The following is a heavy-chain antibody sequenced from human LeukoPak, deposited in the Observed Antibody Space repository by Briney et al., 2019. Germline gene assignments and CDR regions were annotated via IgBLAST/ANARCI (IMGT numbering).Heavy chain of an antibody. J-gene: IGHJ6*03. CDR2: ITTSSSYM. Sequence: GGSLRLSCAASGFTFSAYNMNWVRRTPGKGLEWVSSITTSSSYMFYADSVRGRFTISRDNAENSLYLQMNSLRDEHTAVYDCARVGTVNYYYMDVWGKGTTVTVSS. CDR1: GFTFSAYN. V-gene: IGHV3-21*01. CDR3: ARVGTVNYYYMDV. D-gene: IGHD1-26*01.